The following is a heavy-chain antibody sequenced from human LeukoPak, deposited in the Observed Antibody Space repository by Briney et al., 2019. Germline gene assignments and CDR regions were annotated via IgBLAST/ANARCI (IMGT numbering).Heavy chain of an antibody. Sequence: SETLSLTCTVSGGSISSYYWSWIRQPPGKGLEWIGYIYYSGSTNYNPSLKSRVTIAVDTSKNQFSLRLTSVTAADTAVYYCARVVVAAARVVVRWFDPWGQGTLVTVSS. J-gene: IGHJ5*02. CDR1: GGSISSYY. CDR2: IYYSGST. CDR3: ARVVVAAARVVVRWFDP. D-gene: IGHD2-15*01. V-gene: IGHV4-59*01.